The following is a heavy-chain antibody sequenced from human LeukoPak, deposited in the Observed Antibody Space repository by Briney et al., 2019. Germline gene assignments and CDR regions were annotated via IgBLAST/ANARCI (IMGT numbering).Heavy chain of an antibody. Sequence: PGRSLRLSCAASGFTFSSYTMHWVRQAPGKGLEWVAVISYDGSNKYYADSVKGRFTISRDNSKNTLYLQMNSLRPEDTAVYYCARGGSSTSWYYYFDYWGQGTLVTVSS. V-gene: IGHV3-30-3*01. CDR1: GFTFSSYT. J-gene: IGHJ4*02. D-gene: IGHD6-13*01. CDR2: ISYDGSNK. CDR3: ARGGSSTSWYYYFDY.